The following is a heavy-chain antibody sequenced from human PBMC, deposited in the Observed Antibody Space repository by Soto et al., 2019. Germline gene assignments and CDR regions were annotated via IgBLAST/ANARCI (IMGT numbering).Heavy chain of an antibody. CDR1: GFTFSSYS. V-gene: IGHV3-48*01. J-gene: IGHJ6*03. CDR2: ISSSSSTI. Sequence: WGSLRLSCAASGFTFSSYSMNWVRQAPGKGLEWVSYISSSSSTIYYADSVKGRFTISRDNAKNSLYLQMNSLRAEYTAVYCCARDFNYYYYLDVWGKGTTVTVSS. CDR3: ARDFNYYYYLDV.